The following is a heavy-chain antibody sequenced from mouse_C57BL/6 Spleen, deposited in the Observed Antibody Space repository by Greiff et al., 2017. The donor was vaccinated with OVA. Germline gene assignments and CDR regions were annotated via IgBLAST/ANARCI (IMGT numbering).Heavy chain of an antibody. V-gene: IGHV1-55*01. J-gene: IGHJ3*01. CDR1: GYTFTSYW. CDR2: IYPGSGST. Sequence: QVQLQQPGAELVKPGASVKMSCKASGYTFTSYWITWVKQRPGPGLEWIGDIYPGSGSTNYNEKFKSKATLTVDTSSSTAYMQLSSLTSEDYAVYYCARKGYYRNYGFAYWGQGTLVTVSA. CDR3: ARKGYYRNYGFAY. D-gene: IGHD2-5*01.